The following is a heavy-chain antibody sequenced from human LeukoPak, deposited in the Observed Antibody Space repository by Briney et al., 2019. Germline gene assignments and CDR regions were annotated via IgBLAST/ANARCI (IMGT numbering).Heavy chain of an antibody. V-gene: IGHV3-7*01. CDR1: GFTFSSYW. CDR2: IKKDGSEK. J-gene: IGHJ6*03. Sequence: GGSLRLSCAASGFTFSSYWMSWVRQAPGKGLEWVANIKKDGSEKYYVDSVRGRFTISRDDAKNSLSLQMNSLRAEDTAVYYCARSGIKMVRGVIIKSPYHMDVWGKGTTVTVSS. D-gene: IGHD3-10*01. CDR3: ARSGIKMVRGVIIKSPYHMDV.